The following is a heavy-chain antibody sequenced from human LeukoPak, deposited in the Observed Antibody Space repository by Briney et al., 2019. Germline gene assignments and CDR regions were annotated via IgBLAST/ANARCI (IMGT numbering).Heavy chain of an antibody. J-gene: IGHJ4*02. Sequence: QSGGSLRLSCAASGFTFSRYWMHWVRQAPGKGLVWVSRIKSDGSSTSYADSVKGRFTISRDNAKNTLYLQMNSLRAEDTAVYYCARDYRDSSGWYPDYWGQGTLVTVSS. CDR2: IKSDGSST. CDR1: GFTFSRYW. V-gene: IGHV3-74*01. CDR3: ARDYRDSSGWYPDY. D-gene: IGHD6-19*01.